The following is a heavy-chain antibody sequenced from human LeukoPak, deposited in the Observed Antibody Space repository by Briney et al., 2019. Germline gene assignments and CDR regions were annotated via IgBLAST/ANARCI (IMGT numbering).Heavy chain of an antibody. CDR3: ATGGPHCGGDCNDY. D-gene: IGHD2-21*02. CDR2: ISYDGSNK. J-gene: IGHJ4*02. V-gene: IGHV3-30-3*01. CDR1: GFTFSSYA. Sequence: PGGSLRLSCAASGFTFSSYAVHWVRQAPGKGLEWVAVISYDGSNKYYADSVKGRFTISRDNSKNTLYLQMNSLRAEDTAVYYCATGGPHCGGDCNDYWGQGTLVTVSS.